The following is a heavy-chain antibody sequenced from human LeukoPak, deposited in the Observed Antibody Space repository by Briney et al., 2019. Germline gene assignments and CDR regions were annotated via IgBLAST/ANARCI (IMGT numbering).Heavy chain of an antibody. D-gene: IGHD6-19*01. CDR3: ARLTFWYSSASDY. V-gene: IGHV4-34*01. CDR2: INHSGST. CDR1: GGSFSGYY. Sequence: SETLSLTCAVYGGSFSGYYWSWIRQPPGKGLEWIGEINHSGSTNCNPSLKSRVTISVDTSKNQFSLKLSSVTAADTAVYYCARLTFWYSSASDYWGQGTLVTVSS. J-gene: IGHJ4*02.